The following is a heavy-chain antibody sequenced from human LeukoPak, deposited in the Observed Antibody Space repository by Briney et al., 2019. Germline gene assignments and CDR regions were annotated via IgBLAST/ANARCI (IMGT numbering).Heavy chain of an antibody. CDR3: ARDGVEMATIWSY. J-gene: IGHJ4*02. D-gene: IGHD5-24*01. CDR1: GGSISSYY. CDR2: IYYSGST. V-gene: IGHV4-59*12. Sequence: SETLSLTCTVSGGSISSYYWSWIRQPPGKGLEWIGYIYYSGSTNYNPSLKSRVTISVDTSKNQFSLKLSSVTAADTAVYYCARDGVEMATIWSYWGQGTLVTVSS.